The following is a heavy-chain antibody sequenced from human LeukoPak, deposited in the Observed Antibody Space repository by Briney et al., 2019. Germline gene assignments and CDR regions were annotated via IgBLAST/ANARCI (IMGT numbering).Heavy chain of an antibody. Sequence: GGSLRLSCAASGFTFSSYAMSWVRQAPGKGLEWVSAISGSGGSTYYADSVKGPFTISRDNSKNTLYLQMNSLRAEDTAVYYCAKAYCSGGSCYGWYFDYWGQGTLVTVSS. D-gene: IGHD2-15*01. CDR3: AKAYCSGGSCYGWYFDY. V-gene: IGHV3-23*01. CDR2: ISGSGGST. J-gene: IGHJ4*02. CDR1: GFTFSSYA.